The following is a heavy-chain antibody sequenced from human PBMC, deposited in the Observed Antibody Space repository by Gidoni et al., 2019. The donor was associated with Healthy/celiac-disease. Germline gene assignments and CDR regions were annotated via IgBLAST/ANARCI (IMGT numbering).Heavy chain of an antibody. V-gene: IGHV3-30*02. Sequence: QVQLVESGGGVVQPGGSLRLSCAASGFTFSSHGMHWVRQAPGKGLEWVAFIRYDGSNKYYADSVKGRFTISRDNSKNTLYLQMNSLRAEDTAVYYCANAPIPNTIFGVVIIPVWGQGTLVTVSS. CDR3: ANAPIPNTIFGVVIIPV. J-gene: IGHJ4*02. D-gene: IGHD3-3*01. CDR1: GFTFSSHG. CDR2: IRYDGSNK.